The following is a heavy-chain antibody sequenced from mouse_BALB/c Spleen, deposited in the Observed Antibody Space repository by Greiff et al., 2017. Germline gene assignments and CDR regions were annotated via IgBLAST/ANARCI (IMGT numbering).Heavy chain of an antibody. V-gene: IGHV1-54*01. CDR3: ARLLRYFDY. Sequence: VQLQQSEAELVRPGTSVKVSCKASGYAFTNYLIEWVKQRPGQGLEWIGVINPGSGGTNYNEKFKGKATLTADKSSSTAYMQLSSLTSDDSAVYFCARLLRYFDYWGQGTTLTVSS. CDR2: INPGSGGT. D-gene: IGHD1-1*01. CDR1: GYAFTNYL. J-gene: IGHJ2*01.